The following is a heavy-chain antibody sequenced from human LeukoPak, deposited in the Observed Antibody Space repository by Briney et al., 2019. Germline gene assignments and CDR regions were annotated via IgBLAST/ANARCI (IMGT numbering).Heavy chain of an antibody. CDR3: AKVLGYYDSSVRGYFDY. J-gene: IGHJ4*02. CDR2: ISGSGGST. CDR1: GFTFSSYA. D-gene: IGHD3-22*01. Sequence: GGSLRLSCAASGFTFSSYAMSWVRQAPGKGLEWVSAISGSGGSTYYADSVKGRFTISRDNSKNTLYLQMNSLRAEDTAVYYCAKVLGYYDSSVRGYFDYWGQGTLVTVS. V-gene: IGHV3-23*01.